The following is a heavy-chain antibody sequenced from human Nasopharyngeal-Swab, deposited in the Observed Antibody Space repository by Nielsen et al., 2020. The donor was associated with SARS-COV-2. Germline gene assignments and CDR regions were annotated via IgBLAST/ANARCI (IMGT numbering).Heavy chain of an antibody. J-gene: IGHJ6*03. Sequence: SLNIPFAASGFSFSTYRLTWVRQAPGKGLEWVANIKQDGSEKYYVDSVKGRFTVSRDNPKNLLYLQVNSLRAEDTSVYYCARQGVFVPAYFHQYYMDVWGKGTTVTVSS. V-gene: IGHV3-7*03. D-gene: IGHD3-16*02. CDR2: IKQDGSEK. CDR1: GFSFSTYR. CDR3: ARQGVFVPAYFHQYYMDV.